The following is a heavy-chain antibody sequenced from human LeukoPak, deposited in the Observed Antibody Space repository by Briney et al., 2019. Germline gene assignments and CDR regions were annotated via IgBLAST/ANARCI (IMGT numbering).Heavy chain of an antibody. J-gene: IGHJ4*02. V-gene: IGHV3-30*18. CDR3: AKTNDYSNPFDY. CDR1: GFTFSSYG. D-gene: IGHD4-11*01. Sequence: PGGSLRLSCAASGFTFSSYGMHWVRQAPGKGLEWVAVISYDGSNKYYADSVKGRFTISRDNSKNTLYLQMNSLRAEDTAVYYCAKTNDYSNPFDYWGQGTLVIVSS. CDR2: ISYDGSNK.